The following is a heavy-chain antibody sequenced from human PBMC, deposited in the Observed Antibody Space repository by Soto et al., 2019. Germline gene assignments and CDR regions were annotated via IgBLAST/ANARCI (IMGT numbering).Heavy chain of an antibody. Sequence: GGSLRLSCAASGFTVSNNYISWVRQPPGKGLEWVSLIYSGGSTYYADSVKGRFTLSRDNSKNTVYLQMNSLRAEDTAVYYCARTEWGSSYTQYYYALDVWGQGTTVTVSS. D-gene: IGHD6-13*01. J-gene: IGHJ6*02. CDR2: IYSGGST. CDR1: GFTVSNNY. CDR3: ARTEWGSSYTQYYYALDV. V-gene: IGHV3-53*01.